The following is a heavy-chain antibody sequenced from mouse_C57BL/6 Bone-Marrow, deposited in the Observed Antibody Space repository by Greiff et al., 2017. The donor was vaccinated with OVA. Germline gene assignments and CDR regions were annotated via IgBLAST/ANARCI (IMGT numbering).Heavy chain of an antibody. D-gene: IGHD2-1*01. CDR3: AREGGNYGFAY. Sequence: VQLQQSGAELARPGASVKMSCKASGYTFTSYTMHWVKQRPGQGLEWIGYINPSSGYTKYNQKFKDKATLTADKSSSTAYMQLSSLTSAYSAVYFCAREGGNYGFAYWGQGTLVTVSA. CDR2: INPSSGYT. J-gene: IGHJ3*01. CDR1: GYTFTSYT. V-gene: IGHV1-4*01.